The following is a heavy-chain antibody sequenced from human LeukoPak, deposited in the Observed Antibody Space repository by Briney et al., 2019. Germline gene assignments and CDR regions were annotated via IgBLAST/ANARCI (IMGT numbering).Heavy chain of an antibody. CDR2: IWYDGSNK. CDR1: GFTFSSYG. CDR3: ARDPDSSPSLDY. Sequence: GGSLRLSCAASGFTFSSYGMHWVRQAPGKGLEWVAVIWYDGSNKYYADSVKGRFTISRDNSKNTLYLQMNSLGPEDTAVYYCARDPDSSPSLDYWGQGTLVTVSS. D-gene: IGHD6-6*01. J-gene: IGHJ4*02. V-gene: IGHV3-33*08.